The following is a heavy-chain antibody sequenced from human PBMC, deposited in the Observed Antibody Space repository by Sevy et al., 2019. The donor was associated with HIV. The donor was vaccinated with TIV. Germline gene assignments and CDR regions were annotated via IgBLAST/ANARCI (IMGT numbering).Heavy chain of an antibody. V-gene: IGHV3-15*01. CDR1: GFTFSYAW. CDR3: STDPIIVLLVTDGMDV. Sequence: GGSLRLSCVASGFTFSYAWMSWVRQAPGKGLEWVGRIKSRPDGGTTYYAAPVKGRFTISRDDSKNTLYLQMNSLKTEDTGVYYCSTDPIIVLLVTDGMDVWGQGTTVTVSS. J-gene: IGHJ6*02. CDR2: IKSRPDGGTT. D-gene: IGHD2-8*01.